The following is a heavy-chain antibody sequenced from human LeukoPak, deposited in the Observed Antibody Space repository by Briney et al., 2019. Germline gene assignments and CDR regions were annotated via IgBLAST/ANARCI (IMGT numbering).Heavy chain of an antibody. D-gene: IGHD6-19*01. CDR1: GFIFSNYA. CDR3: VKGKGIAVTSLDY. J-gene: IGHJ4*02. Sequence: GGSLRLSCSASGFIFSNYAMDWVRQAPGKGLECVSAISSNGGSTYYADSVKGRFTISRDNSKNTLYLQMSSLRAEDTAVYYCVKGKGIAVTSLDYWGQGTLVTVSS. CDR2: ISSNGGST. V-gene: IGHV3-64D*06.